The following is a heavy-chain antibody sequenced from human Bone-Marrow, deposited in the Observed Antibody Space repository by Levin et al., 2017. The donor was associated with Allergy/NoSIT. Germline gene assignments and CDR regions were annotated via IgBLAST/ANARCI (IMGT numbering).Heavy chain of an antibody. CDR2: ISGTGLSI. CDR1: GFSFSTYT. J-gene: IGHJ4*02. D-gene: IGHD6-6*01. V-gene: IGHV3-21*01. Sequence: GGSLRLSCAASGFSFSTYTMNWVRQAPGKGLEWVSSISGTGLSIYYADSAKGRFTISRDNADNSLFLQMNSLRAEDTAVYYCARVREWYSNSPKSYYFDYWGRGSLVTVSS. CDR3: ARVREWYSNSPKSYYFDY.